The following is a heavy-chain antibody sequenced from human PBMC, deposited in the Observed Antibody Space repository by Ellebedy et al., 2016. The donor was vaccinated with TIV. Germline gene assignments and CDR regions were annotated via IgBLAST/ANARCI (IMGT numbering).Heavy chain of an antibody. CDR1: GFTFSSYA. Sequence: GESLKISXAASGFTFSSYAMSWVRQAPGKGLEWVSAISGSGGSTYYADSVKGRFTISRDNSKNSLYLQMNSLRAEDTAVYYCARDGDLGDWYFDLWGRGTLVTVSS. J-gene: IGHJ2*01. D-gene: IGHD3-3*01. CDR2: ISGSGGST. V-gene: IGHV3-23*01. CDR3: ARDGDLGDWYFDL.